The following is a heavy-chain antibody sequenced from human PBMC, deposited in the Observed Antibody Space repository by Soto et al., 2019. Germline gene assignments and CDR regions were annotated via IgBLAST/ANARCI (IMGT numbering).Heavy chain of an antibody. V-gene: IGHV3-30*18. Sequence: SGVSLRLSCAASGFSFSSYNMHWVRQPPGKGLEWVALIIHDGSNEYYAGSVKGRFTISRDNSKNTLYLQMKSLRAEDTAVYYCAKSRDGYSFYFYYGMDVWGQGTTVTVSS. J-gene: IGHJ6*02. D-gene: IGHD4-4*01. CDR2: IIHDGSNE. CDR3: AKSRDGYSFYFYYGMDV. CDR1: GFSFSSYN.